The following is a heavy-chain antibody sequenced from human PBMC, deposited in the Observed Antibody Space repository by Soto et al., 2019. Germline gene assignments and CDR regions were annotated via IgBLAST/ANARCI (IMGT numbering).Heavy chain of an antibody. Sequence: EVQLVESGGGLILPGGSLRLSCAASGFTFNTHWMHWVRQAPGKGLVWVSRINSDGSITDYADSVKGRFSISRDNPRNTLYLQMNSLSPEDTAVYYCARAMTSVGAAAKGDFWGPGTLVTVSS. CDR2: INSDGSIT. CDR1: GFTFNTHW. V-gene: IGHV3-74*01. CDR3: ARAMTSVGAAAKGDF. D-gene: IGHD1-26*01. J-gene: IGHJ4*02.